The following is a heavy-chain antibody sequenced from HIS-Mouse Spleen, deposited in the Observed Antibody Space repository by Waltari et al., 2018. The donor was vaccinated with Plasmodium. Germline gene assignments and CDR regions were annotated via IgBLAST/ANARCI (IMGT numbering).Heavy chain of an antibody. J-gene: IGHJ3*02. V-gene: IGHV4-31*01. D-gene: IGHD3-10*01. CDR3: ARTGRIMVRGVLDAFDI. Sequence: SLTCTVSGGSISSGGYYWSWIRQHPGKGLELIGYIYYSGSTYYNPSLKSLVTISVATSKNQFSRKLNSVTAADTAVYYCARTGRIMVRGVLDAFDIWGQGTMVTVSS. CDR2: IYYSGST. CDR1: GGSISSGGYY.